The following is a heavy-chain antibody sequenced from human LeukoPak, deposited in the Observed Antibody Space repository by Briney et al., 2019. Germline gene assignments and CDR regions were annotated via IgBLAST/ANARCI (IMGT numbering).Heavy chain of an antibody. Sequence: GGPLRLSCAASGFTFSSYGMHWVRQAPGKVLEWVAVISYDGSNKYYADSVKGRFTISRDNSKNTLYLQMNSLRAEDTAVYYCAKAASTDPLFDYWGQGTLVTVSS. CDR2: ISYDGSNK. CDR3: AKAASTDPLFDY. J-gene: IGHJ4*02. V-gene: IGHV3-30*18. D-gene: IGHD2-15*01. CDR1: GFTFSSYG.